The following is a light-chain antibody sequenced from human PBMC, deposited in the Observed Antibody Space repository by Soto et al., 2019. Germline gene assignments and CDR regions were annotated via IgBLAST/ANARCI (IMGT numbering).Light chain of an antibody. V-gene: IGKV3-15*01. J-gene: IGKJ1*01. CDR1: QGVSAN. CDR2: GAS. CDR3: QQYNNWPRT. Sequence: EIVMTQSPATLSVSPGKRATLSCRASQGVSANLAWYQQKPGQAPRLLIYGASTRATGIPARFSGSGSGTEFTLTISSLQSEDFAVYYCQQYNNWPRTFGQGTKVDI.